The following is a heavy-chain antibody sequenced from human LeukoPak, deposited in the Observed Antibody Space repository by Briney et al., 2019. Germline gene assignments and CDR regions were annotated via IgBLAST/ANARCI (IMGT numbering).Heavy chain of an antibody. Sequence: GASVKVSCKASGYTFTTYDINWVRQATGRGLEWMGWMNPNTGNTGYAQKFQGRVTMTRNTSISTAYMELSSLRSEDTAIYYCARVNCSSTSCRSKFLDYWGQGTLVTVSS. D-gene: IGHD2-2*01. CDR1: GYTFTTYD. CDR3: ARVNCSSTSCRSKFLDY. V-gene: IGHV1-8*01. J-gene: IGHJ4*02. CDR2: MNPNTGNT.